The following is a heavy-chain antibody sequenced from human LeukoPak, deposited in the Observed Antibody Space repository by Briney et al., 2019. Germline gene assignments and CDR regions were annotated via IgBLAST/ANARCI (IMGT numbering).Heavy chain of an antibody. J-gene: IGHJ4*02. Sequence: GGSLRLSCSASGFTFSSYGMHWVRQAPGRGLEWVAVIWYDGINKYYADSVKGRFTISRDNSKNTLYLQMNGLRAEDTAVYYCARGMVGATYFDYWGQGTLVTVSS. CDR1: GFTFSSYG. V-gene: IGHV3-33*08. D-gene: IGHD1-26*01. CDR3: ARGMVGATYFDY. CDR2: IWYDGINK.